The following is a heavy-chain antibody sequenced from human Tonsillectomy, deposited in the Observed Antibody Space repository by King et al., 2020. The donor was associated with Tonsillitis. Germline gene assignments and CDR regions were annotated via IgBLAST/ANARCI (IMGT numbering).Heavy chain of an antibody. CDR1: GFTFGDYA. Sequence: VQLVESGGGLVKPGRSLRLSCTASGFTFGDYAMSWFRQAPGKGLEWVGFIRSETDGGTTDYAASVKGRFTISRDDSKRIAYLQMNSLKTEDTAVYYCSSGNTYNDFWSGYLRGNLFDSWGQGTLVTVS. CDR2: IRSETDGGTT. CDR3: SSGNTYNDFWSGYLRGNLFDS. V-gene: IGHV3-49*05. D-gene: IGHD3-3*01. J-gene: IGHJ5*01.